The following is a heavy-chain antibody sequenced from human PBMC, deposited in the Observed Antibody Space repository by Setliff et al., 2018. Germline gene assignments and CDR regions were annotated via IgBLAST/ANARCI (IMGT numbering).Heavy chain of an antibody. D-gene: IGHD1-1*01. CDR2: IYSGGTT. Sequence: SETLSLTCIFSCDSMNSGVYYWAWIRQPPGKGLEWIGRIYSGGTTYYNSSLKSRVTISVETSKSQFSLRLNSVTAADTDVYYCARTGTYRYFVYWGRGNLVTVSS. CDR1: CDSMNSGVYY. J-gene: IGHJ4*02. CDR3: ARTGTYRYFVY. V-gene: IGHV4-39*01.